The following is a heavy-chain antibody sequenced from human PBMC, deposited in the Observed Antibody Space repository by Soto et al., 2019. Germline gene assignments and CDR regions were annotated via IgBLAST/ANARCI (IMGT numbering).Heavy chain of an antibody. CDR1: GGSISGDY. CDR2: IYYSGIT. D-gene: IGHD3-10*01. J-gene: IGHJ4*02. V-gene: IGHV4-59*08. CDR3: ARHRFVVRGVISPGGWDFDS. Sequence: SEPLSLTCSLSGGSISGDYWSWIRQFPGKRLEWIGYIYYSGITCYTPSLKSRVTISVDTSKNQFSLKLSSVTVADTAVYYCARHRFVVRGVISPGGWDFDSWGQG.